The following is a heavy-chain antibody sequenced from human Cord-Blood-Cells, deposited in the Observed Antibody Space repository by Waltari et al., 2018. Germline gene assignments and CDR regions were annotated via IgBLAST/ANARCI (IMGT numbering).Heavy chain of an antibody. CDR2: IITILGIA. CDR3: ARDLGSGLIDY. CDR1: GGTFSSYA. J-gene: IGHJ4*02. D-gene: IGHD7-27*01. V-gene: IGHV1-69*09. Sequence: QVQLVQSGAEVKKPGSPVKVSCKASGGTFSSYAISWVRQAPGQGLEWMGRIITILGIANYAQKFQGRVTITADKSTSTAYMELSSLRSEDTAVYYCARDLGSGLIDYWGQGTLVTVSS.